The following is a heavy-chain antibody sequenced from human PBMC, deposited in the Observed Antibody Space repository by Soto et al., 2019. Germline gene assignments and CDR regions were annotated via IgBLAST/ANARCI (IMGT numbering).Heavy chain of an antibody. CDR3: AKSNQIFGVLIDYFYYGMDV. D-gene: IGHD3-3*01. CDR1: GFTFSGYA. V-gene: IGHV3-23*04. J-gene: IGHJ6*02. Sequence: VQLVDSGGGVVQPGRSLRLSCVASGFTFSGYAMSWVRQAPGTGLEWVSTISGSGDTTHYADSVKGRFAISRDNSKNTVYLQMNSLRAEDTAVYYCAKSNQIFGVLIDYFYYGMDVWGQGTTVTVSS. CDR2: ISGSGDTT.